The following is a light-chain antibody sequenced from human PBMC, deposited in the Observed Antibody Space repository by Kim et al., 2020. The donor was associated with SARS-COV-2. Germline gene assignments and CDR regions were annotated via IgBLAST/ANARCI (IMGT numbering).Light chain of an antibody. V-gene: IGLV2-23*02. CDR3: CSNAGSSTVV. J-gene: IGLJ2*01. Sequence: QSALTQPASVSGSPGQSITISCTGTSSDVGSYNLVSWYQQHQGKAPKLMIYEVSKRPSGVSNRFSGSKSGNTASLTISGLQAEDESDYYCCSNAGSSTVVFGGGTQLTVL. CDR2: EVS. CDR1: SSDVGSYNL.